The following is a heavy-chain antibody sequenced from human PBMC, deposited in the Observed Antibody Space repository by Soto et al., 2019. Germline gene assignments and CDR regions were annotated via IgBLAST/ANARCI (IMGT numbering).Heavy chain of an antibody. Sequence: QVQLVQSGAEVKKPGSSVKVSCKASGGTFSTYTISWVRQAPGQGLEWMGRIIPLLAIANYAQKFQGRVTITADKSTSTAYMELSSLRSEDTAVYYCARDPSAYDLPAYWGQGTLVTVSS. CDR3: ARDPSAYDLPAY. CDR2: IIPLLAIA. V-gene: IGHV1-69*08. CDR1: GGTFSTYT. J-gene: IGHJ4*02. D-gene: IGHD5-12*01.